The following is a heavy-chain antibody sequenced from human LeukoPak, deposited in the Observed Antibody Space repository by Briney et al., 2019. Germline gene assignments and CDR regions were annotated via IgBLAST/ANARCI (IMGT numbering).Heavy chain of an antibody. Sequence: ASVKVSCKASGGTFSSYAISWVRQAPGQGLEWVGRIIPILGIANYAQKFQGRVTITADKSTSTAYMELSSLRSEDTAVYYCARGNVEYYYYGMDVWGQGTTVTVSS. CDR2: IIPILGIA. CDR3: ARGNVEYYYYGMDV. D-gene: IGHD1-1*01. CDR1: GGTFSSYA. J-gene: IGHJ6*02. V-gene: IGHV1-69*04.